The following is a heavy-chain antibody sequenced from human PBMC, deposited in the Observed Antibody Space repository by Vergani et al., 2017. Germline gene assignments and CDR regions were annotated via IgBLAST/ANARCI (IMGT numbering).Heavy chain of an antibody. J-gene: IGHJ6*02. Sequence: EVQLVESGGGLVQPGGSLRLSCAASGFTFSSYEMNWVRQAPGKGLEWVSYISSSGSTISYADSVKGRFTISRDNAKNSLYLQMNSLRAEDTAVYYCAREGLYGSGSYAYYYGMDVWGQGTTVTVSS. CDR2: ISSSGSTI. V-gene: IGHV3-48*03. CDR1: GFTFSSYE. D-gene: IGHD3-10*01. CDR3: AREGLYGSGSYAYYYGMDV.